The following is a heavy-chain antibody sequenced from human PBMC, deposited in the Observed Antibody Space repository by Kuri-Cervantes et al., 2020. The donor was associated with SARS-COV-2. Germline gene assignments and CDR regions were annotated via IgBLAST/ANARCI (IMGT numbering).Heavy chain of an antibody. Sequence: GESLKISCQGSGYSFSSYWIGWVRQMPGKGLEWMGIIYPADSETRCSPSFQGQVTISADKSTTTAYLRWSSLKASDTAMYYCARLLFWSGFVDSWGQGTLVTVSS. CDR2: IYPADSET. D-gene: IGHD3-3*01. CDR1: GYSFSSYW. V-gene: IGHV5-51*01. J-gene: IGHJ4*02. CDR3: ARLLFWSGFVDS.